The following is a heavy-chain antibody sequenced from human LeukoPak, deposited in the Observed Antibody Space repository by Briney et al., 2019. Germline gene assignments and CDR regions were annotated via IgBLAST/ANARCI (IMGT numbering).Heavy chain of an antibody. CDR3: ARVYRSRITIFGVVIIPSWFDP. D-gene: IGHD3-3*01. V-gene: IGHV4-59*01. Sequence: SETLSLTCTVSGGSISSYYWSWIRQPPGKGLEWIGYIYYSGSTNYNPSLKSRVTISVDTSKNQFSLKLSSVTAADTAVYYCARVYRSRITIFGVVIIPSWFDPWGQGSLVTVSS. CDR2: IYYSGST. J-gene: IGHJ5*02. CDR1: GGSISSYY.